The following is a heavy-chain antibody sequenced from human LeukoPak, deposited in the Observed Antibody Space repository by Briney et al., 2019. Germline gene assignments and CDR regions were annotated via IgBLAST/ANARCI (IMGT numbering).Heavy chain of an antibody. D-gene: IGHD2-8*01. J-gene: IGHJ6*02. CDR1: GFTFSSCA. CDR3: ARDVVISGPTNHYYYFGMDV. Sequence: PGGSLRLSCAASGFTFSSCAMSWVRQAPGKGLEWVSSISSSDGSTYYADSVKGRFTIARDNSKNILYVQMNSLRAEDTAVYYCARDVVISGPTNHYYYFGMDVWGQGTTVTVSS. V-gene: IGHV3-23*01. CDR2: ISSSDGST.